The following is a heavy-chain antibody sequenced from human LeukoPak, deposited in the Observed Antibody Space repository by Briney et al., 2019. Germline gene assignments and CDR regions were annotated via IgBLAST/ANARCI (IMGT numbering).Heavy chain of an antibody. CDR3: ARAQYYSDSTGYYYLHS. CDR2: ISSSSSTI. V-gene: IGHV3-48*01. Sequence: GGSLRLSCAASGFTFSSYAMHWVRQAPGKGLEWVSYISSSSSTIYYADSVKGRFTISTDNAKNPLYLQTNSLRAADTAIYYCARAQYYSDSTGYYYLHSWGQGTLVTVSS. J-gene: IGHJ4*02. CDR1: GFTFSSYA. D-gene: IGHD3-22*01.